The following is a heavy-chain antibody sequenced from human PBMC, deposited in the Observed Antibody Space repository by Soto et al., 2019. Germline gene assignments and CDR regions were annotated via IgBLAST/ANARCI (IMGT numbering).Heavy chain of an antibody. J-gene: IGHJ3*02. CDR2: ITISGYI. CDR3: ARDLGDPAPFAI. CDR1: GFTFSSYS. V-gene: IGHV3-21*01. Sequence: PGGSLRLSCAASGFTFSSYSMNWVRQAPGKGLEWVSSITISGYISYADSVKGRFTISRDSAKNSLYLQMNSLRAEDTAVYYCARDLGDPAPFAIWGQGTMVTLSS. D-gene: IGHD3-16*01.